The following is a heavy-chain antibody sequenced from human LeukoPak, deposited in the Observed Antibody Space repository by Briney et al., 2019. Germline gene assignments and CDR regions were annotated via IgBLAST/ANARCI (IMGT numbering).Heavy chain of an antibody. CDR3: ARQGGTPLNWFDP. CDR2: IYYSGST. CDR1: GGSISSYY. Sequence: PSETLSLTCTVSGGSISSYYWSWIRQPPGKGLEWIGYIYYSGSTNHNPSLKSRVTISVDTSKNQFSLKLSSVTAADTAVYYCARQGGTPLNWFDPWGQGTLVTVSS. V-gene: IGHV4-59*08. J-gene: IGHJ5*02.